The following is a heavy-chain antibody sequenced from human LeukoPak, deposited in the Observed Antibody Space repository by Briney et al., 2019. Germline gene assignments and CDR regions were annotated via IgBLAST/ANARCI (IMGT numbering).Heavy chain of an antibody. V-gene: IGHV1-69*05. J-gene: IGHJ4*02. Sequence: SVKVSCKAFGGSFSSEAISWVRQAPGQGLGLMGGIIPIFGTANYAQKFQGRVTITTDESTSTAYMEVSSLRSEDTAVYYCGRKAGDCGGGSCYSIDYWGQGTLVTVSS. D-gene: IGHD2-15*01. CDR3: GRKAGDCGGGSCYSIDY. CDR2: IIPIFGTA. CDR1: GGSFSSEA.